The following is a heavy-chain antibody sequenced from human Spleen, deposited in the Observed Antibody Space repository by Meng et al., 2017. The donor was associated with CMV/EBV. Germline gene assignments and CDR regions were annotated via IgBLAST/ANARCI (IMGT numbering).Heavy chain of an antibody. Sequence: GESLKIACVASGCTFSSYGMNWVRQAPGQGLEWVAFTRFDGVNESYADSVKVRFTISRDNSENTVHLQMKSLRVEDTAVYYCARTPMAVAVYGMDVWGQGTTVTVSS. J-gene: IGHJ6*02. CDR1: GCTFSSYG. CDR2: TRFDGVNE. CDR3: ARTPMAVAVYGMDV. D-gene: IGHD6-19*01. V-gene: IGHV3-30*02.